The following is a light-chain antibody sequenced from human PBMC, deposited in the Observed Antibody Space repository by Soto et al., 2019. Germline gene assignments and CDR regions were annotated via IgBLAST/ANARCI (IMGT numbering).Light chain of an antibody. CDR1: QTISSL. Sequence: DIQMTQSPSTLSASVGDRVTITCRASQTISSLLAWYQQKPGRAPTLLIYKASTLESGVPSRFSGSGYGTEFTLTISSLQPDDFATYYCQQYNSYPLTFGQGTRLEIK. V-gene: IGKV1-5*03. J-gene: IGKJ5*01. CDR2: KAS. CDR3: QQYNSYPLT.